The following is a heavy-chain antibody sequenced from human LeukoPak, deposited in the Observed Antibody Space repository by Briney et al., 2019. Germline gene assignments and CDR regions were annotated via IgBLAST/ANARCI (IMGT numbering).Heavy chain of an antibody. J-gene: IGHJ3*02. CDR1: GGSISGFH. CDR2: TYYSGST. V-gene: IGHV4-59*01. D-gene: IGHD5-18*01. Sequence: SETLSLTCTVSGGSISGFHWSWIRQAPGKGLEWIGYTYYSGSTNYNPSLKSRVTISVDTSKNQFSLKLSSMTAADTAVYYCARARAAMGDAFDIWGQGTMVTVSS. CDR3: ARARAAMGDAFDI.